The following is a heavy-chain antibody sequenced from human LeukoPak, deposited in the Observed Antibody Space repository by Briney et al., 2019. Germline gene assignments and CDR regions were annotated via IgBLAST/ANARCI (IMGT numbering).Heavy chain of an antibody. CDR1: GFTFSSYW. J-gene: IGHJ4*02. V-gene: IGHV3-74*01. CDR2: INSDGSST. CDR3: TRVRGGYYSDF. D-gene: IGHD3-22*01. Sequence: GGSLRLSCAASGFTFSSYWMHWVRQAPGKGLVWVSRINSDGSSTSYADSVKGRFTISRDNAKNTLYLQVNSLRAEDTAVYYCTRVRGGYYSDFWGQGTLVTVSS.